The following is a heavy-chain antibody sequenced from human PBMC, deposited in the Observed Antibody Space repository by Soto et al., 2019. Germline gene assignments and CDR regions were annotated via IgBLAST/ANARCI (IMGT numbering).Heavy chain of an antibody. D-gene: IGHD6-13*01. CDR2: INPNADTT. J-gene: IGHJ6*03. CDR1: GYTFTSYY. Sequence: ASVKVSCTASGYTFTSYYIHWVRQAPGQGLEWMGMINPNADTTNYPQKFQGRVTITRDTSTSTVFMELNSLRSEDTAVYYCGRDRRFQQLAEAEELYYMDVWGKGTTVTVSS. CDR3: GRDRRFQQLAEAEELYYMDV. V-gene: IGHV1-46*01.